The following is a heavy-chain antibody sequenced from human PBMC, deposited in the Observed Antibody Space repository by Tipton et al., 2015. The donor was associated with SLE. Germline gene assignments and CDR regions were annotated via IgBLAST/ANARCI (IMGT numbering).Heavy chain of an antibody. D-gene: IGHD3-3*01. CDR2: IDVRGTEK. V-gene: IGHV3-7*01. J-gene: IGHJ6*02. CDR3: AKSVGGSGYSYGMDV. Sequence: GSLRLSCAASGFTFSNYWMTWVRQAPGKGLEWVANIDVRGTEKYYADSVKGRFTISRDNSKNTLYLQMNSLRAEDTAVYYCAKSVGGSGYSYGMDVWGQGTTVTVSS. CDR1: GFTFSNYW.